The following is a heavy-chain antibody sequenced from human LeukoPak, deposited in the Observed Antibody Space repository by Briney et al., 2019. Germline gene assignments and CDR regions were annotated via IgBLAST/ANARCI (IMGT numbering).Heavy chain of an antibody. V-gene: IGHV4-34*01. CDR2: INHSGST. CDR3: ARNTMVRGVGWFDP. Sequence: PSETLSLTCAVYGVSFSGYYWSWIRQPPGKGLEWIGEINHSGSTNYNPSLKSRVTISVDTSKNQFSLKLSSVTAADTAVYYCARNTMVRGVGWFDPWGQGTLVTVSS. D-gene: IGHD3-10*01. J-gene: IGHJ5*02. CDR1: GVSFSGYY.